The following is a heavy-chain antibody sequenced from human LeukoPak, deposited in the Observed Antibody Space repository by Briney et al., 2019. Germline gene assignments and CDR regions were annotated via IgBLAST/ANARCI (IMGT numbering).Heavy chain of an antibody. CDR2: ISSSSSYI. CDR1: GFTFSSYS. D-gene: IGHD3-10*01. Sequence: GGSLRLSCAASGFTFSSYSMNWVRQAPGKGLEWVSSISSSSSYIYYADSVKGRFTISRDNAKNSLYLQMNSLRAEDTAVYYCARIPTRSGGVFDYWGQGTLVTVSS. CDR3: ARIPTRSGGVFDY. V-gene: IGHV3-21*01. J-gene: IGHJ4*02.